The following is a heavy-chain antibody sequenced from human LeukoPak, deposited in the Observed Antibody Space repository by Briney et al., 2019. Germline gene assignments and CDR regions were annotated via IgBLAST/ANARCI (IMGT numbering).Heavy chain of an antibody. D-gene: IGHD3-10*01. CDR2: IYYSGST. V-gene: IGHV4-30-4*01. CDR1: GGSISSGDYY. J-gene: IGHJ1*01. Sequence: SETLSLTCTVSGGSISSGDYYWSWIRQPPGKGLEWIGYIYYSGSTYYNPSLKSRVTISVDTSKNQFSLKLSSVTAADTAEYYCARVPWGYYGSGSYHEYFQHWGQGTLVTVSS. CDR3: ARVPWGYYGSGSYHEYFQH.